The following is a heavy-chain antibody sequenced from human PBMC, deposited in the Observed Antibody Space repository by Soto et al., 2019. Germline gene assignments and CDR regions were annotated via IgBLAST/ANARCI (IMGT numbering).Heavy chain of an antibody. J-gene: IGHJ4*02. CDR3: ARPRYDGSGTPFDH. CDR2: INGDGSTT. CDR1: GFTFSSYW. D-gene: IGHD3-22*01. Sequence: EVQLVESGGALVQPGGSLRLSCAASGFTFSSYWRHWVRQAPGKGLVWVSRINGDGSTTTYADSVKGRFIISRDNAKNMLYLQMNSLTAEDTAVYYCARPRYDGSGTPFDHWGQGTLVTVSS. V-gene: IGHV3-74*01.